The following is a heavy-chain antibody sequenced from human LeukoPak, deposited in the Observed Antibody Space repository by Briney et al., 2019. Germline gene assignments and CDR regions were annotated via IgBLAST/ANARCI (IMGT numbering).Heavy chain of an antibody. J-gene: IGHJ4*02. V-gene: IGHV3-48*01. CDR1: GFTFSSYS. CDR3: ARDRYAHSY. D-gene: IGHD2-2*01. Sequence: GGSLRLSCAASGFTFSSYSMNWVRQAPGKGLEWVSYISSSSSTIYYADSVKGRFTISRDNAKNSLYLQMNSLRAEDTAVYYCARDRYAHSYWGQGTLVTVSS. CDR2: ISSSSSTI.